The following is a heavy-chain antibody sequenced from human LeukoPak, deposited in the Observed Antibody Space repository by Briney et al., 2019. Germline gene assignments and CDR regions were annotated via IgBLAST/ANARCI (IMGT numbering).Heavy chain of an antibody. V-gene: IGHV4-4*07. J-gene: IGHJ4*02. CDR1: GGSISSYY. D-gene: IGHD1-26*01. Sequence: SETLSLTCTVSGGSISSYYWSWIRQPAGKGLEWFGRIYTSGSTNYNPSLKSRVTMSVDTSKNQFSLKLSSVTAADTAVYYCARSPLVGATWVTLDYWGQGTLVTVSS. CDR2: IYTSGST. CDR3: ARSPLVGATWVTLDY.